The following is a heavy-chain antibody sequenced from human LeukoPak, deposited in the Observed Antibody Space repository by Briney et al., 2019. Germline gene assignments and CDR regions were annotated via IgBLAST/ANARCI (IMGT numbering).Heavy chain of an antibody. D-gene: IGHD3-22*01. Sequence: SGTLSLTCAVSGGSISSSNWWSWVRQPPGKGLEWIGEINQSGSTNYNPSLKSRVTISVDTSKNQFSLKVSSVTAADTAVYYCARGGYYDNSGRNYFDYWGQGTLVTVSS. J-gene: IGHJ4*02. CDR2: INQSGST. V-gene: IGHV4-4*02. CDR3: ARGGYYDNSGRNYFDY. CDR1: GGSISSSNW.